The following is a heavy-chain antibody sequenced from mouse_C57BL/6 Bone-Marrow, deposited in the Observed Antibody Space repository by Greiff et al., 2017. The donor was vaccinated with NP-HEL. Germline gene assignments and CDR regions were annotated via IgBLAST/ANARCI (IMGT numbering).Heavy chain of an antibody. D-gene: IGHD1-1*01. J-gene: IGHJ4*01. V-gene: IGHV5-12*01. CDR1: GFTFSDYY. CDR2: ISNGGGST. CDR3: ARHWMYYYGSSWVYYAMDY. Sequence: DVKLQESGGGLVQPGGSLKLSCAASGFTFSDYYMYWVRQTPEKRLEWVAYISNGGGSTYYPDTVKGRFTISRDTAKNTLYLQMSRLKSEYTAMYYCARHWMYYYGSSWVYYAMDYWGQGTSVTVSS.